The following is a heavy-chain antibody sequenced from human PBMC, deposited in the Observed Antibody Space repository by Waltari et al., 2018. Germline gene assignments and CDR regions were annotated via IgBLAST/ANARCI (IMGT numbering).Heavy chain of an antibody. Sequence: EVQLVESGGGLVQPGGSLRLSCAAYGFTFSSYAMSWVRQAPGKGLEWVSAISGSGGSTYYADSVKGRFTISRDNSKNTLYLQMNSLRAEDTAVYYCAKDGLTYYYDSSGYYGYWGQGTLVTVSS. CDR1: GFTFSSYA. V-gene: IGHV3-23*04. CDR3: AKDGLTYYYDSSGYYGY. D-gene: IGHD3-22*01. CDR2: ISGSGGST. J-gene: IGHJ4*02.